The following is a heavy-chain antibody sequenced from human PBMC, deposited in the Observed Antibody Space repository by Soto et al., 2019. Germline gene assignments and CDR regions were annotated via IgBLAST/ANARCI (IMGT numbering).Heavy chain of an antibody. Sequence: QVQLVQSGAEVKKPGASVKVSCKASGYTFTSYDINWVRQATGQGLEWMGWMNPNSGNTGHAQKFQGRVTMTRNTSISTAYMELCSLRSEDTAVYYCARERSAAGTGWFDPWGQGTLVTVSS. V-gene: IGHV1-8*01. CDR2: MNPNSGNT. J-gene: IGHJ5*02. CDR1: GYTFTSYD. CDR3: ARERSAAGTGWFDP. D-gene: IGHD6-13*01.